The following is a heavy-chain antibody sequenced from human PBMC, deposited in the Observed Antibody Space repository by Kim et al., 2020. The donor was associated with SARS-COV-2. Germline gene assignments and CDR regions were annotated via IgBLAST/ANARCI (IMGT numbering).Heavy chain of an antibody. CDR2: INPSGGST. CDR3: GRMAVAAAGLGPYYYGMDV. D-gene: IGHD6-13*01. CDR1: GYTFTSYY. V-gene: IGHV1-46*01. J-gene: IGHJ6*02. Sequence: ASVKVSCKASGYTFTSYYMHWVRQAPGQGLEWMGIINPSGGSTSYAQKFQGRVTMTRDTSTSTVYMELSSLRSEDTAVYYCGRMAVAAAGLGPYYYGMDVWGQGTTVTVSS.